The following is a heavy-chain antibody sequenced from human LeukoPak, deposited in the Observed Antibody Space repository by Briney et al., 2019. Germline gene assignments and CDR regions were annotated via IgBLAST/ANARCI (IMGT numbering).Heavy chain of an antibody. Sequence: GGSLRLSCAASGFTFSNAWMSWVRQAPGKGLEWVGRIKSKTDGGTTDYAAPVKGRFTISRYDSKNTLYLQMNSLRAEDTAVYYCAPSAFDYWGQGTLVTVSS. J-gene: IGHJ4*02. CDR3: APSAFDY. V-gene: IGHV3-15*01. CDR1: GFTFSNAW. CDR2: IKSKTDGGTT.